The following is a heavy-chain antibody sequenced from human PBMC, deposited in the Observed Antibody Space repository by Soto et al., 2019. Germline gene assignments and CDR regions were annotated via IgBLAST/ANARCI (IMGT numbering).Heavy chain of an antibody. D-gene: IGHD2-21*01. Sequence: GGSLRLSCAASGFTFSSYAMSWVRQAPGKGLEWVSAISGSGGSTYYADSMKGRFTISRDNSKNTLYLQMNSLRAEDTAVYYCAKWGLGLWAGVYFDYWGQGTLVTVSS. V-gene: IGHV3-23*01. CDR3: AKWGLGLWAGVYFDY. J-gene: IGHJ4*02. CDR1: GFTFSSYA. CDR2: ISGSGGST.